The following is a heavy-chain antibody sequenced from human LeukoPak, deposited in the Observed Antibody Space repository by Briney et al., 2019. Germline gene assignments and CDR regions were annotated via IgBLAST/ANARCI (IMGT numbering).Heavy chain of an antibody. CDR3: ARDSAYSSGWYPNYYYGMDV. CDR2: INSDGSST. J-gene: IGHJ6*02. V-gene: IGHV3-74*01. Sequence: GGSLRLSCAASGFTFSSYWMHWVRQAPGKGLVWVSRINSDGSSTSYADSVKGRFTISRDNAKNTLYLQMNSLRAEDTAVYYCARDSAYSSGWYPNYYYGMDVWGQGTTDTVSS. D-gene: IGHD6-19*01. CDR1: GFTFSSYW.